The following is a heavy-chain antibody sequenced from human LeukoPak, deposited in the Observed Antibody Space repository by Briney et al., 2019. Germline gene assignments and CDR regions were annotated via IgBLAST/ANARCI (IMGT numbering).Heavy chain of an antibody. J-gene: IGHJ3*02. V-gene: IGHV4-39*07. CDR2: IYYSGST. Sequence: SETLSLTCTVSGGSISSSSYYWGWIRQPPGKGLEWIGSIYYSGSTYYNPSLKSRVTISVDTSKNQFSLKLSSVTAADTAVYYCAREPGAFDIWGQGTMVTVSS. CDR1: GGSISSSSYY. D-gene: IGHD1-14*01. CDR3: AREPGAFDI.